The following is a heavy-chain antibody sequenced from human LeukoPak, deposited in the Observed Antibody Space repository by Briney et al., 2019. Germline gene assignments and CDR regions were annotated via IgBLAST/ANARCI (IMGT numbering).Heavy chain of an antibody. J-gene: IGHJ3*02. CDR1: GYTFTRYG. V-gene: IGHV1-18*04. CDR2: ISTYDGNT. Sequence: ASVNLSCKASGYTFTRYGVSWVRQAPGQGLEWIAWISTYDGNTNYAKKLEGRVTMTTDTSTSTAYMALRSLRSDDTAVYSCVRARYLTGSRDDAFDIWGQGTVVTVSS. CDR3: VRARYLTGSRDDAFDI. D-gene: IGHD1-26*01.